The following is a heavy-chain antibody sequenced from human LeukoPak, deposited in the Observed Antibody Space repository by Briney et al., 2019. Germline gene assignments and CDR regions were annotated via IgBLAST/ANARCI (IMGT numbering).Heavy chain of an antibody. J-gene: IGHJ4*02. CDR2: ISPSSTLI. D-gene: IGHD1-26*01. CDR3: ASLASEWELPEVDY. CDR1: VFTFSSYA. V-gene: IGHV3-48*01. Sequence: GGSLRLSCAASVFTFSSYAMNWVRQAPGTGLEWVSYISPSSTLIYYADSVKGRFTISRDNAKKSLFLQMNCLRAEDTAVYYCASLASEWELPEVDYWGLGTLVTVSS.